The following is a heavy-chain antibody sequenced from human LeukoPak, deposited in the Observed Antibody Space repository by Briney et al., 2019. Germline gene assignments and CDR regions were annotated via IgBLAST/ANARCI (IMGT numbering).Heavy chain of an antibody. CDR2: FDPEDGET. J-gene: IGHJ6*03. Sequence: ASVKVSCKVSGYTLTELSMHWVRQAPGKGLEWMGGFDPEDGETIYAQKFQGRVIMTEDTSTDTAYMELSSLRSEDTAVYYCARGGGFDFPAYYYYYMDVWGKGTTVTVSS. V-gene: IGHV1-24*01. CDR1: GYTLTELS. D-gene: IGHD3-16*01. CDR3: ARGGGFDFPAYYYYYMDV.